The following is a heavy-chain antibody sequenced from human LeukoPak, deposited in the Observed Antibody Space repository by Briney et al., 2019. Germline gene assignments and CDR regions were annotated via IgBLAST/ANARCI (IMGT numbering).Heavy chain of an antibody. CDR2: IKQDGSDK. CDR3: ARDPILAGATGRADY. D-gene: IGHD1-26*01. V-gene: IGHV3-7*01. CDR1: GFTFSNYW. Sequence: GGSLRLSCAASGFTFSNYWMSWVRQAPGKGLEWVANIKQDGSDKNYVDSVKGRFTISRDNAKNSVFLQMNSLRAEDTVVYYCARDPILAGATGRADYWGQGTLVTVSS. J-gene: IGHJ4*02.